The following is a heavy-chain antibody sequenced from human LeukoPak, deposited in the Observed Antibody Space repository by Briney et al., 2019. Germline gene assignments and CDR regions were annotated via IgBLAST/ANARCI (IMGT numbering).Heavy chain of an antibody. CDR2: IDPSDSYT. D-gene: IGHD5-12*01. J-gene: IGHJ4*02. Sequence: GESLKISCKGSGYSFTSYWISWVRQMPGKGPEWMGRIDPSDSYTNYSPSFQGHVTISADKSISTAYLQWSSLKASDTAMYYCARHPGRIVATALCSFWGQGTLVTVSS. CDR1: GYSFTSYW. V-gene: IGHV5-10-1*01. CDR3: ARHPGRIVATALCSF.